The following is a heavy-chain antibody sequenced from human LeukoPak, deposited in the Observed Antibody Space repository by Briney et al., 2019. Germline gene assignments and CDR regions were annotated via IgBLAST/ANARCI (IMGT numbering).Heavy chain of an antibody. CDR3: ARGMSVAWFDP. CDR1: GYTFTSYD. CDR2: MNPNSGST. Sequence: ASVKVSCKASGYTFTSYDINWVRQATGQGLEWMGWMNPNSGSTGYAQKFQGRVTITRNTSISTAYMELSSLRSEDTAVYYCARGMSVAWFDPWGQGTLVTVSS. V-gene: IGHV1-8*03. J-gene: IGHJ5*02. D-gene: IGHD2-15*01.